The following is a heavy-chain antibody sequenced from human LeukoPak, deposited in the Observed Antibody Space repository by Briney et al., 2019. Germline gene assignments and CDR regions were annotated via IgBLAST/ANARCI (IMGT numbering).Heavy chain of an antibody. CDR2: INHSGST. CDR1: GGSFSGYY. Sequence: PSETLSLTCAVYGGSFSGYYWSWIRQPPGKGLEWIGEINHSGSTNYNPSLKSRVTISVDTSKNQFSLKLSSVTAADTAVYYCARVVGYCRSTSCYFDYWGQGTLVTVSS. J-gene: IGHJ4*02. V-gene: IGHV4-34*01. CDR3: ARVVGYCRSTSCYFDY. D-gene: IGHD2-2*01.